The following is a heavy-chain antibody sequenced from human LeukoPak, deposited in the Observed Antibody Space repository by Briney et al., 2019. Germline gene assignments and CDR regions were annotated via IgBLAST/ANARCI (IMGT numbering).Heavy chain of an antibody. V-gene: IGHV4-34*01. D-gene: IGHD3-10*01. CDR3: ACTAYYGTPRVNDY. Sequence: PSETLSLTCAVYGGSFSSYYWSWIRQPPGEGLQWIGEINRSGRTNYNPSLASRVTISADTSNNQFSLKLTSVTAADTAVYYCACTAYYGTPRVNDYWGQGTLVTVSS. CDR2: INRSGRT. J-gene: IGHJ4*02. CDR1: GGSFSSYY.